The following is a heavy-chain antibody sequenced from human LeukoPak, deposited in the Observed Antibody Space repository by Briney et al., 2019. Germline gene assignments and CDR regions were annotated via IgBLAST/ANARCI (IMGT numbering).Heavy chain of an antibody. Sequence: SVKVSCKASGGTFSSYAISWVRQAPGQGLEWMGGIIPIFGTANYAQKFQGRVTITTDESTSTAYMELSSLRSEDTAVYYCARRGLVGATSRYSDYWGQGTLVTVSS. CDR2: IIPIFGTA. D-gene: IGHD1-26*01. CDR3: ARRGLVGATSRYSDY. CDR1: GGTFSSYA. J-gene: IGHJ4*02. V-gene: IGHV1-69*05.